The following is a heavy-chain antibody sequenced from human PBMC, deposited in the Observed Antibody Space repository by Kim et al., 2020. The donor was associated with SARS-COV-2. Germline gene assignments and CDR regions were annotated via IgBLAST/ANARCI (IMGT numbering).Heavy chain of an antibody. V-gene: IGHV4-39*02. D-gene: IGHD2-15*01. CDR3: ARERENCSGGSCYPGDYSYVMDV. CDR1: GGSISSSSYY. Sequence: SETLSLTCTVSGGSISSSSYYWGWIRQPPGKGLEWIGSIDYSGSTYYNSSLKSRVTISVDTSKNQFSLKLSSVTAADTAVYYCARERENCSGGSCYPGDYSYVMDVCGHRTTFTVSS. J-gene: IGHJ6*02. CDR2: IDYSGST.